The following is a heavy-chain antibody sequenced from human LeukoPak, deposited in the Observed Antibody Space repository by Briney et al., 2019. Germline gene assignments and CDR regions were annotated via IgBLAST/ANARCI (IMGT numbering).Heavy chain of an antibody. J-gene: IGHJ4*02. CDR3: ARYGGNSGGYFDY. D-gene: IGHD2-21*02. V-gene: IGHV4-59*01. Sequence: SETLSLTCTVSGGSISSYYWSWIRQPPGKGLEWIGYIYYSGSTNYNPSLKSRVTISVDTSKNQFSPKLSSVTAADTAVYYCARYGGNSGGYFDYWGQGTLVTVSS. CDR1: GGSISSYY. CDR2: IYYSGST.